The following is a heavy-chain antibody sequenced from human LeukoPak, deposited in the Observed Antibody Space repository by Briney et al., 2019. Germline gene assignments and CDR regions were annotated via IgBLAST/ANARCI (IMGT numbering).Heavy chain of an antibody. D-gene: IGHD2-15*01. CDR3: ARHGRGSALGYYYYYYMDV. J-gene: IGHJ6*03. CDR1: GGSFSGYY. V-gene: IGHV4-34*01. Sequence: PSETLSLTCAVYGGSFSGYYWSWIRQPPGKGLEWIGEINHSGSTNYNPSLKSRVTISVDTSKNQFSLKLSSVTAADTAVYYCARHGRGSALGYYYYYYMDVWGKGTTVTVSS. CDR2: INHSGST.